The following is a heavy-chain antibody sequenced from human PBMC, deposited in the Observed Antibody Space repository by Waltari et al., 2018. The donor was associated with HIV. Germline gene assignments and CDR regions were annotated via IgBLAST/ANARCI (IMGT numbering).Heavy chain of an antibody. J-gene: IGHJ6*02. CDR2: IYHSGST. CDR3: ARGDQSYPRLWFGEFGMDV. V-gene: IGHV4-38-2*02. Sequence: QVQLQESGSGLVKPSETLSLTCTVSGYSISSGYYWGWIRQPPGKGLEWIGSIYHSGSTYYNPSLKSRVTISVDTSKNQFSLKLSSVTAADTAVYYCARGDQSYPRLWFGEFGMDVWGQGTTVTVSS. CDR1: GYSISSGYY. D-gene: IGHD3-10*01.